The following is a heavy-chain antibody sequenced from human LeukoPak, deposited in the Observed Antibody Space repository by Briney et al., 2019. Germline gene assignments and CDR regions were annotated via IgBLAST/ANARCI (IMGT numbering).Heavy chain of an antibody. CDR2: IYHSGST. Sequence: MPSETLSLTCTVSGYSISSGYYWGWIRQPPGKGLEWIGSIYHSGSTYYNPSLKSRVTISVDTSKNQFSLKLSSVTAADTAVYYCARLATPSTMAARGRSWFESWGQGTLVTVSS. J-gene: IGHJ5*01. CDR3: ARLATPSTMAARGRSWFES. V-gene: IGHV4-38-2*02. D-gene: IGHD6-6*01. CDR1: GYSISSGYY.